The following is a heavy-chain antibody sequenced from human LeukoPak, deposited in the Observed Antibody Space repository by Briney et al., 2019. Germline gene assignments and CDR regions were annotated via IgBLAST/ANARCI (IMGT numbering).Heavy chain of an antibody. V-gene: IGHV4-39*07. D-gene: IGHD3-9*01. Sequence: SETLSLTCTVSGGSITSSSYYWGWIRQPPGKGLQWIGSFYYSGSTYYNPSLKSRVTISVDTSKNQFSLKLSSVTAADTAVYYCARDGYYDILPRAGGYFSWFDPWGQGTLVTVSS. J-gene: IGHJ5*02. CDR2: FYYSGST. CDR3: ARDGYYDILPRAGGYFSWFDP. CDR1: GGSITSSSYY.